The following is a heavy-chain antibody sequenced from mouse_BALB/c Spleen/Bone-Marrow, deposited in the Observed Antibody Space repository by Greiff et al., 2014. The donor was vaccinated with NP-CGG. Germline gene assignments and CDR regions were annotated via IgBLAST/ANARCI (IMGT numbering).Heavy chain of an antibody. V-gene: IGHV5-4*02. CDR3: ARLGERYGAMDY. J-gene: IGHJ4*01. Sequence: EVQGVESGGGLVKPGGSLKLSCAASGFTFSDFYMFWFRQTPEKRLEWVATISDGGTYTYYPDSVKGRFTISRDNAKNNLYLQMSSLKSEDTAMYYCARLGERYGAMDYWGQGTSVTVSS. D-gene: IGHD1-1*02. CDR1: GFTFSDFY. CDR2: ISDGGTYT.